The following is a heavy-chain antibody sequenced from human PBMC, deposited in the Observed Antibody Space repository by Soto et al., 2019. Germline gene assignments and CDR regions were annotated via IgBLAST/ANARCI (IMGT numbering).Heavy chain of an antibody. CDR2: INLDGSEK. Sequence: EVQLVESGGGLVPPGGSLRLSCAASGFTFRTYWLSWVRQVPGKGLAWVANINLDGSEKNYVDSVKGRFTISRDNAGNSLYLQMGSLRAEDTALYYCARDGSTSWYSYDYHGMDVWGQATTVTVSS. J-gene: IGHJ6*02. V-gene: IGHV3-7*05. D-gene: IGHD5-18*01. CDR1: GFTFRTYW. CDR3: ARDGSTSWYSYDYHGMDV.